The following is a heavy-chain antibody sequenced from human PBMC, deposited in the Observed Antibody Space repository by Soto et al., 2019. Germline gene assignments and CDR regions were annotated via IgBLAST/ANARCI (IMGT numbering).Heavy chain of an antibody. J-gene: IGHJ4*02. Sequence: GASVKVSCKASGYTFTSYGISWVRQAPGQGLEWMGWISAYNGNTNYAQKLQGRVTMTTDTSTSTAYMELRSLRSDDTAVYYCARDLTIFTIAARAFDYWGQGNLVTVSS. CDR2: ISAYNGNT. D-gene: IGHD6-6*01. CDR3: ARDLTIFTIAARAFDY. CDR1: GYTFTSYG. V-gene: IGHV1-18*01.